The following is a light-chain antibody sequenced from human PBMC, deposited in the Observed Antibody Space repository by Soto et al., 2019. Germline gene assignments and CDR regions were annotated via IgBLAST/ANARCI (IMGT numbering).Light chain of an antibody. J-gene: IGLJ2*01. V-gene: IGLV2-23*01. CDR1: SGDVGTYNL. Sequence: ALTQPASVSGSPGQSITISCTGTSGDVGTYNLVSWYQHHPGKAPKLMIYEGSNRPSGVSHRFSGSQSGNTASLTISGLQAEDEADYYCSSYAGAVAFGGGTKLTVL. CDR2: EGS. CDR3: SSYAGAVA.